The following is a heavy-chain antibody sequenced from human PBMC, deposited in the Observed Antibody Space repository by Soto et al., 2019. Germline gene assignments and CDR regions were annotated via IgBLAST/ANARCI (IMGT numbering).Heavy chain of an antibody. D-gene: IGHD4-17*01. CDR1: GGSVRRGSYY. J-gene: IGHJ5*02. CDR3: ARRTGDYRNWFDP. V-gene: IGHV4-61*01. CDR2: IYYSRST. Sequence: QVQLQESGPGMVKPSETLSLTCTDSGGSVRRGSYYWSWIRQPPGKGLGWFGYIYYSRSTSYNPSLKSRVTISVHPSKNQFSLKLSSVAAADTAVYYWARRTGDYRNWFDPWGQGTLVTVSS.